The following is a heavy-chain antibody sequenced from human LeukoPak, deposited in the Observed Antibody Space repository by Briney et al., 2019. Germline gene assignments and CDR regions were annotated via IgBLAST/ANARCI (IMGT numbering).Heavy chain of an antibody. J-gene: IGHJ4*02. Sequence: GGSLRLSCAASGFTFSSYDMHWVRQAPGKGLEWVAVIWYDGSNKYYADSVKGRFTISRDNSKNTLYLQMNSLRAKDTAIYYCAKDLAVATLFALDYWGQGTLVTVSS. V-gene: IGHV3-33*06. D-gene: IGHD6-19*01. CDR1: GFTFSSYD. CDR3: AKDLAVATLFALDY. CDR2: IWYDGSNK.